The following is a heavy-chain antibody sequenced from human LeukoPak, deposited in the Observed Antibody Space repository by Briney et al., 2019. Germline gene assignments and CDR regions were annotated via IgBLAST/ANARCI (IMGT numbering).Heavy chain of an antibody. Sequence: GGSLRLSCAASGFTFRSYAMSWVRQAPGKGLEWVSALSGGGGSTFHADSVKGRFTISRDNSKNTLYLQMNSLRAEDTAVYYCAKDVVGTIFGVGDAFDIWGQGTMVTVSS. CDR2: LSGGGGST. CDR3: AKDVVGTIFGVGDAFDI. D-gene: IGHD3-3*01. J-gene: IGHJ3*02. CDR1: GFTFRSYA. V-gene: IGHV3-23*01.